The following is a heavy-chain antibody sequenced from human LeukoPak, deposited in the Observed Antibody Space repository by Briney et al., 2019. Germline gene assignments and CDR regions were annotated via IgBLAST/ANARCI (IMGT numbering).Heavy chain of an antibody. CDR2: IDPSDSYT. D-gene: IGHD6-13*01. CDR1: GYSFTSYW. J-gene: IGHJ4*02. Sequence: GESLKISCKGSGYSFTSYWISWVRQMPAKGLEWMGRIDPSDSYTNYSPSFQGHVTISADKSISTAYLQWSSLKASDTAMYYCARIYEYSSSWYYFDYWGQGTPVTVSS. V-gene: IGHV5-10-1*01. CDR3: ARIYEYSSSWYYFDY.